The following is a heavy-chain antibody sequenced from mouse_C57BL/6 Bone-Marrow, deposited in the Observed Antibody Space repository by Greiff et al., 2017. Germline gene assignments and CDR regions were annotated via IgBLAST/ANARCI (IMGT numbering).Heavy chain of an antibody. Sequence: EVQLQQSGAELVRPGASVKLSCTASGFNIKDDYMHWVKQRPEQGLEWIGWIDPENGDTEYASKFQGKATITADTSSNTAYLQLSSLTSEDTAVHYCTRDYGSSPDYWGQGTTLTVSS. CDR3: TRDYGSSPDY. J-gene: IGHJ2*01. CDR1: GFNIKDDY. D-gene: IGHD1-1*01. V-gene: IGHV14-4*01. CDR2: IDPENGDT.